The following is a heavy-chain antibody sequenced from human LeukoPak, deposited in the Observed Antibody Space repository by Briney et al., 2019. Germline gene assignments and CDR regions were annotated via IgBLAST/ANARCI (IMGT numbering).Heavy chain of an antibody. CDR3: TTLPSLNCSGGSCYYME. D-gene: IGHD2-15*01. CDR2: ISGSSSYI. Sequence: PGGSLRLSCAASGFTFSSYSMNWVRQAPWKGLEWVSAISGSSSYIYYADSVKGRFTISRDNAKNSLYLQMNSLRAEDTAVYYCTTLPSLNCSGGSCYYMEWGQGTLVTVSS. V-gene: IGHV3-21*01. CDR1: GFTFSSYS. J-gene: IGHJ1*01.